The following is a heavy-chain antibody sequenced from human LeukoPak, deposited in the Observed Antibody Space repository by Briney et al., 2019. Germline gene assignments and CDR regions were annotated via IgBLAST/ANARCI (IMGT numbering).Heavy chain of an antibody. CDR1: LGFLSSPSYY. D-gene: IGHD6-19*01. Sequence: SETLSLTRTVSLGFLSSPSYYWGWTRHPPGKCLEWLASIYNSGTTYYNPSLKSRVAISVDTSKNHFSLKLSSVTAADTAVYYCARHRTVAGPLYFDYWGQGTLVTVSS. V-gene: IGHV4-39*01. J-gene: IGHJ4*02. CDR3: ARHRTVAGPLYFDY. CDR2: IYNSGTT.